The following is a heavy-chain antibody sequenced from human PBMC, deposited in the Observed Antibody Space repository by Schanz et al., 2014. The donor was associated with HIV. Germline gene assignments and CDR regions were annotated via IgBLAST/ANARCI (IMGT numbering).Heavy chain of an antibody. CDR3: AKDRNHYDSRYRGKGNYYYYYGMDV. CDR2: ISYDGTNK. Sequence: QVHLVESGGGVVRPGRSLRLSCATSGFDFSSDTMHWVRQAPGKGLEWVAVISYDGTNKKFADSVKGRFTISRDNSKNTLYLQMKSLRPEDTAVYYCAKDRNHYDSRYRGKGNYYYYYGMDVWGQGTAVTVSS. D-gene: IGHD3-22*01. J-gene: IGHJ6*02. V-gene: IGHV3-30*18. CDR1: GFDFSSDT.